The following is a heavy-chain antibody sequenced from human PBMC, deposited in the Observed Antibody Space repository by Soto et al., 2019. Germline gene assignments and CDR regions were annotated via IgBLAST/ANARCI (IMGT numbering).Heavy chain of an antibody. D-gene: IGHD6-13*01. V-gene: IGHV4-59*01. CDR1: GFSISSYY. CDR3: AREGYSSRWYAWGAFDI. Sequence: QVQLQESGPGLVKPSETLSLTCTVSGFSISSYYWSWMRQPPGKGLVWIGYIYYSGSTNYNPTLTSRVTISVDTSNNRFSLQLSFVTVVDTAVYYCAREGYSSRWYAWGAFDIWGHGTMVTVSS. CDR2: IYYSGST. J-gene: IGHJ3*02.